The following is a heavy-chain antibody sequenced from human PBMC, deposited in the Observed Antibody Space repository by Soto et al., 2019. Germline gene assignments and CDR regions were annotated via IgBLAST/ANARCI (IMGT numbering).Heavy chain of an antibody. V-gene: IGHV1-18*01. Sequence: ASVKVSCKASGYTFTSYGISWVRQAPGQGLEWMGWISAYNGNTNYAQKLQGRVTMTTDTSTSTAYMELRSLRSDDTAVYYCARASVYDYIWGSYRSYYFDYWGQGTLVTVS. CDR2: ISAYNGNT. CDR3: ARASVYDYIWGSYRSYYFDY. D-gene: IGHD3-16*02. CDR1: GYTFTSYG. J-gene: IGHJ4*02.